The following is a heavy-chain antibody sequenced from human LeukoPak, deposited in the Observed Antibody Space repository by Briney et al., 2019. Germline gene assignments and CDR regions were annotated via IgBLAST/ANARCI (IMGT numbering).Heavy chain of an antibody. CDR3: ARKGYSYGFDY. J-gene: IGHJ4*02. V-gene: IGHV7-4-1*02. D-gene: IGHD5-18*01. CDR1: GYTFTGYA. Sequence: ASVKVSCKASGYTFTGYAMNWVRQAPGQGLEWMGWINTNTGNPTYAQGFTGRFVFSLDTSVTTAYLQISSLRAEDTAVYYCARKGYSYGFDYWGQGTLVTVSS. CDR2: INTNTGNP.